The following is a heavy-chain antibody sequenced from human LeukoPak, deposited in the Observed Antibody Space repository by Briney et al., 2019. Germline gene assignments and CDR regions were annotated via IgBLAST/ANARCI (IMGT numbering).Heavy chain of an antibody. D-gene: IGHD6-25*01. Sequence: SETLSPTCTVSAASIASNKSGWGWIRQPPGKGLEWFGTIYSTRNTYYNPTLKTRVSISRDTSKRQFSLNLRSVTAADTALYYCARLGPDSSGLYRYFDLWGGGTLVSVSS. V-gene: IGHV4-39*01. CDR1: AASIASNKSG. CDR3: ARLGPDSSGLYRYFDL. J-gene: IGHJ2*01. CDR2: IYSTRNT.